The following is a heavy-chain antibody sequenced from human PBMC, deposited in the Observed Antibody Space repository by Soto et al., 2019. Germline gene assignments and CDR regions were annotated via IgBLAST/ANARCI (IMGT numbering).Heavy chain of an antibody. V-gene: IGHV4-61*01. CDR3: ARDIRGYSRAFDY. D-gene: IGHD5-18*01. Sequence: ETLSLTCTVSGGSVSSASYYWTWIRQSPGKGLEWIGYIYYTGSTNYNPSLKSRVTISVDTSKNQFSLKLTSVTAADTAVYYCARDIRGYSRAFDYWGQGTQVTVSS. J-gene: IGHJ4*02. CDR2: IYYTGST. CDR1: GGSVSSASYY.